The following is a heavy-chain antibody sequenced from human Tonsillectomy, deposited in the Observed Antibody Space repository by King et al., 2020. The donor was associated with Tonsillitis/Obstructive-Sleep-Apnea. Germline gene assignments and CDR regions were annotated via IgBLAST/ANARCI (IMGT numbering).Heavy chain of an antibody. CDR1: GGTFSSYA. D-gene: IGHD4-11*01. V-gene: IGHV1-69*12. CDR2: SIPIFCTA. CDR3: ARDLQYPRDY. Sequence: QLVQSGAEVKKPGASVKVSCKSSGGTFSSYAISWVRQAPGQGLELMGGSIPIFCTANYAQKFQGRVTITADESTSTAYMELSSLRSEDTAVYYCARDLQYPRDYWGQGTLVTVSS. J-gene: IGHJ4*02.